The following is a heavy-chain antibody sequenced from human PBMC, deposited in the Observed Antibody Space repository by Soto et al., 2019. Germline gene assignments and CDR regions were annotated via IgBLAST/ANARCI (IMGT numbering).Heavy chain of an antibody. J-gene: IGHJ4*02. CDR3: ARRAYDSSGYEIDH. CDR2: IFYSGST. V-gene: IGHV4-39*07. CDR1: GGSISSSIYY. D-gene: IGHD3-22*01. Sequence: SETLSLTCTVSGGSISSSIYYGGWIRQPPGKGLEWIGSIFYSGSTYYNPSLKSRVTISVDTSKNQFSLKLYSVTAADTAVYYCARRAYDSSGYEIDHWGQGILVTVSS.